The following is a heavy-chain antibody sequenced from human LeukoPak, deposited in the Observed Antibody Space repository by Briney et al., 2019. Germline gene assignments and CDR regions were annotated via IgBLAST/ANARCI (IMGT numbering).Heavy chain of an antibody. CDR3: ARVGERYFAWFHDY. V-gene: IGHV7-4-1*02. Sequence: ASVKVSCKASGYTFTSYAMNWVRQAPGQGLEWMGWINTNTGNPTYAQGFTGRFVFSLDTSVSTAYLQISSLKAEDTAVYYCARVGERYFAWFHDYWGQGTLVTVSS. CDR1: GYTFTSYA. D-gene: IGHD3-9*01. J-gene: IGHJ4*02. CDR2: INTNTGNP.